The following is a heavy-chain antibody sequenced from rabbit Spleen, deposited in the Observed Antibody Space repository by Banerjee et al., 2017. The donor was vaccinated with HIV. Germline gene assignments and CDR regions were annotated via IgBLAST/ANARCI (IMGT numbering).Heavy chain of an antibody. CDR2: IYTGSSGNI. V-gene: IGHV1S40*01. D-gene: IGHD4-2*01. Sequence: VESGGGLVKPGASLTLTCTASGFTLSSSYYMCWVRQAPGKGLEWIACIYTGSSGNIYYASWAKGRFTISKTSSTTVTLQMTSLTAADTATYFCARGVAGDLWGQGTLVTV. J-gene: IGHJ3*01. CDR3: ARGVAGDL. CDR1: GFTLSSSYY.